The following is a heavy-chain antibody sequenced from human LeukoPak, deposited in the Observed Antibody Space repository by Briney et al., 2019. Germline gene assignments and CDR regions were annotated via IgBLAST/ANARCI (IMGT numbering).Heavy chain of an antibody. V-gene: IGHV4-39*01. CDR3: ARRVQKANWFDP. J-gene: IGHJ5*02. Sequence: SETLSLTCTVSGGSISSSSYYWGWIRQPPGKGLEWIGSIYYSGSTYYNPSLKNRVTISVDTSKNQFSLKLSSVTAADTAVYYCARRVQKANWFDPWGQGTLVTVSS. CDR2: IYYSGST. CDR1: GGSISSSSYY.